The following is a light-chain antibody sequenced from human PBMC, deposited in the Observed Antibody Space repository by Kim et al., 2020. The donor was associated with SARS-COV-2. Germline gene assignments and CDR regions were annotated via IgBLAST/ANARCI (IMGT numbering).Light chain of an antibody. J-gene: IGKJ1*01. Sequence: EIVLTQSPGTLSLSPGERATLSCRASQSVSSSYLAWYQQKPGQAPRLLIYGASNRATGIPDRFSGSGSGTDFTLTISRLEPEDFALYYCQQYGGSPWTFGQGTKVDIK. CDR2: GAS. CDR1: QSVSSSY. V-gene: IGKV3-20*01. CDR3: QQYGGSPWT.